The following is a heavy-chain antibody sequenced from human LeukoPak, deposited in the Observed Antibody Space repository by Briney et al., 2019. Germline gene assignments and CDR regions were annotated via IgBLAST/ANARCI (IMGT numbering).Heavy chain of an antibody. Sequence: ASETLSLTCTVSGGSISSYYWSWIRQPPGKGLEWIGYIHYSGSTNYNPSLKSRVTISVDTSKNQFSLKLSSVTAADTAVYYCARDLRSSSSSGINYYGMDVWGQGTTVTVSS. CDR2: IHYSGST. CDR3: ARDLRSSSSSGINYYGMDV. D-gene: IGHD6-6*01. V-gene: IGHV4-59*12. CDR1: GGSISSYY. J-gene: IGHJ6*02.